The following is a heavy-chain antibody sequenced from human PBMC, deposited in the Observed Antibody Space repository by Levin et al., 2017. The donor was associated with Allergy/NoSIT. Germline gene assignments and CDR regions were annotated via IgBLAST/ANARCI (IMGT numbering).Heavy chain of an antibody. CDR3: AAPRRDGYKEYYYDYGMDV. Sequence: SVKVSCKASGFTFTSSAVQWVRQARGQRLEWIGWIVVGSGNTNYAQKFQERVTITRDMSTSTAYMELSSLRSEDTAVYYCAAPRRDGYKEYYYDYGMDVWGQGTTVTVSS. J-gene: IGHJ6*02. CDR2: IVVGSGNT. CDR1: GFTFTSSA. D-gene: IGHD5-24*01. V-gene: IGHV1-58*01.